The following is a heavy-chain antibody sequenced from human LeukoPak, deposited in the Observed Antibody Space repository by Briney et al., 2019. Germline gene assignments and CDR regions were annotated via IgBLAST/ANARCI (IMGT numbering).Heavy chain of an antibody. CDR1: GYTLTELS. J-gene: IGHJ6*03. CDR2: FDPEDGET. D-gene: IGHD2-2*02. CDR3: ATVGGCSSTSCYNYYYYMDV. Sequence: ASVEVSCKVSGYTLTELSMHWVRQAPGKGLEWMGGFDPEDGETIYAQKFQGRVTMTEDTSTDTAYMELSSLRSEDTAVYYCATVGGCSSTSCYNYYYYMDVWGKGTTVTVSS. V-gene: IGHV1-24*01.